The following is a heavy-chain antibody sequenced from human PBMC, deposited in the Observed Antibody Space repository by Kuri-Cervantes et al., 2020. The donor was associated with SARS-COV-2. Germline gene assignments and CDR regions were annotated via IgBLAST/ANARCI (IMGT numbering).Heavy chain of an antibody. Sequence: GSLRLSCTVSGGSIRGSSYYWGWSRQSPGKRLQWIGNVYYSGRTYYDPSLKSRVTISVDTSRNQFSLRLSSLTAADTAVYYCAKSGLGVSYYFDSWGHGTLVTVSS. CDR2: VYYSGRT. J-gene: IGHJ4*01. CDR3: AKSGLGVSYYFDS. D-gene: IGHD5/OR15-5a*01. V-gene: IGHV4-39*01. CDR1: GGSIRGSSYY.